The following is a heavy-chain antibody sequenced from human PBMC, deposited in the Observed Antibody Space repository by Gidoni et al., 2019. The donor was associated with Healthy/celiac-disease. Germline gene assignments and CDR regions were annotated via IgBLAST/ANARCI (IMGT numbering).Heavy chain of an antibody. CDR3: TREANYDFWVPLDY. J-gene: IGHJ4*02. D-gene: IGHD3-3*01. Sequence: EVQLVVSGGGLVSPGRSLSLYCSSSGFIFGDSAMRWFRQAQGKGLEWVGIIGSKAYGGTTENAASVKGRFTITRDESKSIAYLRKNSLKTEDTAVYYCTREANYDFWVPLDYWGQRSLVTVSS. CDR2: IGSKAYGGTT. CDR1: GFIFGDSA. V-gene: IGHV3-49*05.